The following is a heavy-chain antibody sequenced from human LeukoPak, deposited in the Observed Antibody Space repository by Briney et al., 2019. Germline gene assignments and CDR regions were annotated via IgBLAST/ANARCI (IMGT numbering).Heavy chain of an antibody. V-gene: IGHV3-23*01. CDR3: AKDHRVLMVYAISGGDFDY. Sequence: PGGSLRLSCAASGFTFSSYAMSWVRQAPGEGLEWVSAITGSGGSTYYADSVKGRFTISRDNSKNTLYLQMNSLRAEDTAVYYCAKDHRVLMVYAISGGDFDYWGQGTLVTASS. D-gene: IGHD2-8*01. CDR2: ITGSGGST. J-gene: IGHJ4*02. CDR1: GFTFSSYA.